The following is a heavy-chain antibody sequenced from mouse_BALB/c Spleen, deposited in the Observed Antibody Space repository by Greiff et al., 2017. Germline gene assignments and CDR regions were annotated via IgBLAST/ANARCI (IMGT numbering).Heavy chain of an antibody. CDR3: ARKGYDAMDY. D-gene: IGHD2-10*02. Sequence: QVQLKQSGPGLVQPSQCLSITCTVSGFSLTSYGVHWVRQSPGKGLEWLGVIWSGGSTDYNAAFISRLSISKDNSKSQVFFKMNSLQANDTAIYYCARKGYDAMDYWGQGTSVTVSS. CDR1: GFSLTSYG. V-gene: IGHV2-4-1*01. J-gene: IGHJ4*01. CDR2: IWSGGST.